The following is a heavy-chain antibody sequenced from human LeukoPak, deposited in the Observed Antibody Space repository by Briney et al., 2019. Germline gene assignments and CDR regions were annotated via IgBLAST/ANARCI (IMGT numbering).Heavy chain of an antibody. D-gene: IGHD4-17*01. J-gene: IGHJ6*02. CDR2: IYTSGST. CDR3: ARDLYGDYYYYYGMDV. CDR1: GYSISSGYY. V-gene: IGHV4-4*07. Sequence: KPSETLSLTCTVSGYSISSGYYWSWIRQPAGKGLEWIGRIYTSGSTNYNPSLKSRVTMSVDTSKNQFSLKLSSVTAADTAVYYCARDLYGDYYYYYGMDVWGQGTTVTVSS.